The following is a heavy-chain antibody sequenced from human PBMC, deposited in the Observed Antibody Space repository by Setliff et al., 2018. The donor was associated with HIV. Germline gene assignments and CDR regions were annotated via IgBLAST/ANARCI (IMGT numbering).Heavy chain of an antibody. J-gene: IGHJ4*02. CDR2: INAGNGDT. CDR3: ARGDFDF. D-gene: IGHD2-21*01. CDR1: GFTFSNYA. Sequence: KVSCKTSGFTFSNYAIHWVRQAPGQGLGWMGWINAGNGDTRYSPKFQGRVTFTRDSSASTVYMEMSSLRSEDTAMFYCARGDFDFWGQGTLVTVSS. V-gene: IGHV1-3*01.